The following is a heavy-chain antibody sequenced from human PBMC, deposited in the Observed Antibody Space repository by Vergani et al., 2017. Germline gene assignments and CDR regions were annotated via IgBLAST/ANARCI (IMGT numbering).Heavy chain of an antibody. CDR3: ARALDYGDYEGDY. J-gene: IGHJ4*02. CDR1: GFTFSGSA. V-gene: IGHV3-73*01. CDR2: IRSKANSYAT. Sequence: EVQLVETGGGLIQPGGSLKLSCAASGFTFSGSAMHWVRQASGKGLEWVGRIRSKANSYATAYAASVKGRFTISRDDSKNTAYLQMNSLKTEDTAVYYCARALDYGDYEGDYWGQGTLVTVSS. D-gene: IGHD4-17*01.